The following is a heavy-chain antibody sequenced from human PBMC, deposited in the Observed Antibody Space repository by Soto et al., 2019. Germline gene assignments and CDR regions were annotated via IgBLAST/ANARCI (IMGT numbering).Heavy chain of an antibody. J-gene: IGHJ5*02. D-gene: IGHD4-17*01. V-gene: IGHV1-8*01. CDR1: GYTFTNYD. CDR2: MNPNSGNT. CDR3: ARGIKSGDNSSLVNP. Sequence: QVQLVQSGAEVTKPGASVNVSCKASGYTFTNYDINWVRQATGQVLEYLGWMNPNSGNTGYVQKFQGRVTMTRNTSLSTADMALRSRRSEDTAVYYCARGIKSGDNSSLVNPGGQGTFVTVAS.